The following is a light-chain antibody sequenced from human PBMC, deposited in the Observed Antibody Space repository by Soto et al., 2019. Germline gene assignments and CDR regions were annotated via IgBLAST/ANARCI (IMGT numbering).Light chain of an antibody. V-gene: IGLV1-51*01. Sequence: QSVLTQPPSVSAAPGQKVTISCSGSSSNIGNNFVSWYQQLPGTAPKLLIFDNIQRPSGIPDRFSGSKSGTSATLGITGLQTGDEADYYCGTWDSSLSAYVFGTGTKLTVL. CDR1: SSNIGNNF. CDR3: GTWDSSLSAYV. CDR2: DNI. J-gene: IGLJ1*01.